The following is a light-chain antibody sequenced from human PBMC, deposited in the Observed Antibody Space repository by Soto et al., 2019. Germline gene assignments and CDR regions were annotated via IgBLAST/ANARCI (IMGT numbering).Light chain of an antibody. CDR1: QSVSSVS. CDR3: QQYGGSPLVT. CDR2: GAS. J-gene: IGKJ2*01. Sequence: EIVLTQSPGTLSLSPGERATLSCRASQSVSSVSLAWYQQKPGQAPRLLVYGASTRATGIPDRFSGSGSGTDFPITISRLEPEDFAVYSCQQYGGSPLVTFGQGTKLEIK. V-gene: IGKV3-20*01.